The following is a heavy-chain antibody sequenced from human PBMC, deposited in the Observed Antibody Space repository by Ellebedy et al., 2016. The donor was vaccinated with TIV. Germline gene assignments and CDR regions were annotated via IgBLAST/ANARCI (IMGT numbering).Heavy chain of an antibody. V-gene: IGHV4-39*07. D-gene: IGHD3-10*01. J-gene: IGHJ4*02. CDR1: GASISSSSYY. CDR3: ARVLLWFGESLHGDN. Sequence: SETLSLTXTVSGASISSSSYYWGWIRQPPGKGLEWIGSISYSGSTYCNPSLMSRVTISVDTSKNQFSLKLSSVTAADTAVYYCARVLLWFGESLHGDNWGQGTLVTVSS. CDR2: ISYSGST.